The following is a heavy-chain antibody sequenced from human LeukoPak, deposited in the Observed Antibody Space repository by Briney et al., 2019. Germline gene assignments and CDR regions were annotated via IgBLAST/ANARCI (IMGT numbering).Heavy chain of an antibody. Sequence: ASVKVSCKASGYTFTGYYMHWVRQAPGQGLEWMGWINPNSGGTNYAQKFQGRVTMTRDTSISTAYMELSRLRSDDTAVYYCARDSNGDYYFDYWGQGTLLTVSS. CDR3: ARDSNGDYYFDY. J-gene: IGHJ4*02. V-gene: IGHV1-2*02. CDR1: GYTFTGYY. D-gene: IGHD7-27*01. CDR2: INPNSGGT.